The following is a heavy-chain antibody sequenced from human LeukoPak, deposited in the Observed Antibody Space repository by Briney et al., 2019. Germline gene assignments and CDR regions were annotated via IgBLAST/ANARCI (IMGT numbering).Heavy chain of an antibody. CDR2: IYTSGST. CDR1: GGSISSCY. CDR3: ARGNTLCSGGSCSTNIDY. V-gene: IGHV4-4*07. J-gene: IGHJ4*02. D-gene: IGHD2-15*01. Sequence: SETLSLTCTVSGGSISSCYWSWIRQPAGKGLEWIGRIYTSGSTSYNPSLKSRVTMSVDTSKNQFSLKLSSVTAADTAVYYCARGNTLCSGGSCSTNIDYWGQGTLVTVSS.